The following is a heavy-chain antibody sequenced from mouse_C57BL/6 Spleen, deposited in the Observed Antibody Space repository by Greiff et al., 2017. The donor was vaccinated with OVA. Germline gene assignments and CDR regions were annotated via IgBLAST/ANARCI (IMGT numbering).Heavy chain of an antibody. Sequence: VQLQQSGAELVRPGASVTLSCKASGYTFTDYEMHWVKQTPVHGLEWIGAIDPETGGTAYNQKCKGKGRVYEEKYSSTAYMKLRSLTTEDAAVYYCTRSRDGNPFADWGPGTLVTVSA. V-gene: IGHV1-15*01. D-gene: IGHD2-1*01. CDR1: GYTFTDYE. CDR3: TRSRDGNPFAD. CDR2: IDPETGGT. J-gene: IGHJ3*01.